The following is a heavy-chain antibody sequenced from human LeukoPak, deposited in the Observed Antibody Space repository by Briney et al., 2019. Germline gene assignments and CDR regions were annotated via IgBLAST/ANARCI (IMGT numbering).Heavy chain of an antibody. D-gene: IGHD2-21*01. V-gene: IGHV3-30*02. J-gene: IGHJ4*02. CDR2: IRYDGSNK. CDR1: GFTFSSYG. Sequence: GGSLSLSCAASGFTFSSYGMHWVRQAPGKGLEWVAFIRYDGSNKYYADSVKGRFTISRDNSKNTLYLQMNSLRAEDTAVYYCAKDCASIPAYFNYWGQGTLVTVSS. CDR3: AKDCASIPAYFNY.